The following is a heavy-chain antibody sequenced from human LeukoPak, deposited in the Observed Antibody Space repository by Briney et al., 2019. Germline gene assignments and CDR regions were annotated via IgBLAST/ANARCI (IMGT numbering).Heavy chain of an antibody. J-gene: IGHJ6*03. CDR1: GYTFTSYY. D-gene: IGHD6-13*01. CDR2: INPSGGST. Sequence: ASVKVSCKASGYTFTSYYMHWVRQAPGQGLEWMGIINPSGGSTSYAQKFQGRVTMTRDMSTSTVYMELSSLGSEDTAVYYCARSIAAAVYMDVWGKGTTVTVSS. CDR3: ARSIAAAVYMDV. V-gene: IGHV1-46*01.